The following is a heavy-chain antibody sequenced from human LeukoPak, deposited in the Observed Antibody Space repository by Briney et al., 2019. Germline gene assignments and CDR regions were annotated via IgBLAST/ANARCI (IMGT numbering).Heavy chain of an antibody. V-gene: IGHV3-23*01. J-gene: IGHJ4*02. D-gene: IGHD5-12*01. CDR2: LIGSSGST. CDR1: GFTSTDYA. CDR3: AKGAYDYIEIGYFDS. Sequence: PGGSLRLSCAASGFTSTDYAMNWVRQAPGKGLEWVSVLIGSSGSTDYADSVKGRFTISRDNSKNTLFLQMNSLRAEDTAIYYSAKGAYDYIEIGYFDSWGQGTLVTVSS.